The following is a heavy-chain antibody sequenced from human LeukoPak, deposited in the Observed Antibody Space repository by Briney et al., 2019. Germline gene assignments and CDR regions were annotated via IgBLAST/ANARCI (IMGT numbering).Heavy chain of an antibody. V-gene: IGHV3-48*01. J-gene: IGHJ5*02. CDR3: ARELGYCSRTSCSSGWFDP. D-gene: IGHD2-2*01. CDR2: ISSSSSTI. Sequence: GGSLRLSCAASGFTFSSYSMNWVRQAPGKGLEWVSYISSSSSTIYYADSVKGRFTISRDNAKNSLYLQMNSLRAEDTAVYYCARELGYCSRTSCSSGWFDPWGQGTLVTVSS. CDR1: GFTFSSYS.